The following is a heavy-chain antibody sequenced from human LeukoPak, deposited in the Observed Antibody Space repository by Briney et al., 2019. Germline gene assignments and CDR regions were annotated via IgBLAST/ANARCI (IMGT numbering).Heavy chain of an antibody. CDR2: INPNSGGT. V-gene: IGHV1-2*02. CDR3: ARDPGAAALTNFDY. J-gene: IGHJ4*02. Sequence: ASVKVSCKASGGTFSSYAISWVRQAPGQGLEWMGWINPNSGGTNYAQKFQGRVTMTRDTSISTAYMELSRLRSDDTAVYYCARDPGAAALTNFDYWGQGTLVTVSS. CDR1: GGTFSSYA. D-gene: IGHD6-13*01.